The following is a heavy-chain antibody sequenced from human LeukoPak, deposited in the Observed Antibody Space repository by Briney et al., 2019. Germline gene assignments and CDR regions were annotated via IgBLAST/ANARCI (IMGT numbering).Heavy chain of an antibody. CDR1: GGTFSSYA. CDR3: ARGRGQWLVTEYYFDY. D-gene: IGHD6-19*01. V-gene: IGHV1-69*01. Sequence: SVKVSCKASGGTFSSYAISWVRQAPGQGLEWMGGIIPIFGTANYAQKFQGRVTITADESTSTAYMELSSLRSEDTAVYYCARGRGQWLVTEYYFDYWGQGTLVTVSS. J-gene: IGHJ4*02. CDR2: IIPIFGTA.